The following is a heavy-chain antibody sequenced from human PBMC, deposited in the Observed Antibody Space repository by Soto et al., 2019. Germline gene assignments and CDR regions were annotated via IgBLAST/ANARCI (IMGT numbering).Heavy chain of an antibody. V-gene: IGHV3-21*01. D-gene: IGHD6-13*01. CDR2: ISSNSSYI. J-gene: IGHJ5*02. CDR1: GFTFRSFT. CDR3: TRDASRDSSARGWFDP. Sequence: EGSLRLSCAASGFTFRSFTMNWVRQAPGKGLEWVSTISSNSSYIYYTDTLSGRFTISRDNAKNSLHLQMNSLRAEDTAVYYCTRDASRDSSARGWFDPWGPGTLVTVSS.